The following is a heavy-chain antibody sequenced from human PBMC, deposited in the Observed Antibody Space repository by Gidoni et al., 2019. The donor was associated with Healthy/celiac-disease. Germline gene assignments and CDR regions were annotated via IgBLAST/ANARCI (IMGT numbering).Heavy chain of an antibody. V-gene: IGHV3-23*01. D-gene: IGHD6-19*01. J-gene: IGHJ4*02. CDR1: GFTFSSYA. CDR2: TSGSGGST. CDR3: AKDLYIAVAGDGY. Sequence: EVQLLESGGGLVQPGGSLRLSCAASGFTFSSYAMSWVRQAPGKGLEWVSATSGSGGSTYYADSVKGRFTISRDNSKNTLYLQMNSLRAEDTAVYYCAKDLYIAVAGDGYWGQGTLVTVSS.